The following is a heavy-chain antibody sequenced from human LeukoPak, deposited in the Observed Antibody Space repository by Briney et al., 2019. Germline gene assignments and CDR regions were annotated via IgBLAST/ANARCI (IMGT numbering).Heavy chain of an antibody. V-gene: IGHV1-69*13. CDR2: IIPIFGTA. Sequence: ASVKVSCKAPGGTFSSYAISWVRQAPGQGLEWMGGIIPIFGTANYAQKFQGRVTITADESTSTAYMELSSLRSEDTAVYYCASSDRYCSSTSCSLYYYYYYMDVWGKGTTVTISS. J-gene: IGHJ6*03. D-gene: IGHD2-2*01. CDR3: ASSDRYCSSTSCSLYYYYYYMDV. CDR1: GGTFSSYA.